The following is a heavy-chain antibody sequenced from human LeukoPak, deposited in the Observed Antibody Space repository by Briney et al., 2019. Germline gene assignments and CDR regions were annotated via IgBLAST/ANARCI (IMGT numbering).Heavy chain of an antibody. V-gene: IGHV3-30*02. CDR2: IRYDGSNK. D-gene: IGHD1-1*01. J-gene: IGHJ4*02. Sequence: GGSLRLSCAASGFTFSSYGMHWVRQAPGKGLEWVAFIRYDGSNKFYADSVKGRFTISRDNSKNTLDLQMNSPRAEDTAVYYCAKDALPLYSYNWYYFDNWGQGTLVAVSS. CDR3: AKDALPLYSYNWYYFDN. CDR1: GFTFSSYG.